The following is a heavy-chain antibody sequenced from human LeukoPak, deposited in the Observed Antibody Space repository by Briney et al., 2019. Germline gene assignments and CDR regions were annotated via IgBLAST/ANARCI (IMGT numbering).Heavy chain of an antibody. CDR3: ARALVLSGYDDEIDY. CDR2: ISYDGSNK. Sequence: PGRSLRLSCAASGFTFSSYVMYWVRQAPGKGLEWVAVISYDGSNKYYADSVKGRFTISRDNSKNTLYLQMNSLRAEDTAVYYCARALVLSGYDDEIDYWGQGTLVTVSS. J-gene: IGHJ4*02. D-gene: IGHD5-12*01. CDR1: GFTFSSYV. V-gene: IGHV3-30-3*01.